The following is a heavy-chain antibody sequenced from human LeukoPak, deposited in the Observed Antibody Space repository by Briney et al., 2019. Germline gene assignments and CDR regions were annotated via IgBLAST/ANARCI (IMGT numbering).Heavy chain of an antibody. J-gene: IGHJ4*02. CDR1: GYTFTSYG. CDR2: ISAYNGNT. Sequence: ASVKVSCKASGYTFTSYGISWVRQAPGQGLEWMGWISAYNGNTNYAQKLQGRVTMTTDTSTSTAYMELRSLRSDDTAVYYCARRRGYFDWSPPTGRSNFDYWGQGTLVTVSS. V-gene: IGHV1-18*01. D-gene: IGHD3-9*01. CDR3: ARRRGYFDWSPPTGRSNFDY.